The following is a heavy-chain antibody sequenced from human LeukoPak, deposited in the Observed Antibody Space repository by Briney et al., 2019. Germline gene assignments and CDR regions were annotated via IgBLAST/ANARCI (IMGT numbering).Heavy chain of an antibody. V-gene: IGHV3-30-3*01. Sequence: PGKSLRLSCAASGFTFSSYAMHWVRQAPGKGLEWVAVISYDGSIKYYADSVKGRFTISRDNSKNTLYLQMNSLRAEDTAVYYCARPKVPAAIPRYGMDVWGQGTTVTVSS. D-gene: IGHD2-2*02. CDR3: ARPKVPAAIPRYGMDV. CDR1: GFTFSSYA. CDR2: ISYDGSIK. J-gene: IGHJ6*02.